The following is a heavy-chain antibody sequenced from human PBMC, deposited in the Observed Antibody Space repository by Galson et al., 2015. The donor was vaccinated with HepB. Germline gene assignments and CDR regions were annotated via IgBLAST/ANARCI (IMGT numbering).Heavy chain of an antibody. D-gene: IGHD1-1*01. CDR1: GYTFRNYG. CDR3: SRDGVYKWEGSDNWYSIWFDP. J-gene: IGHJ5*02. Sequence: SVKVSCKASGYTFRNYGISWVRQAPGQGLEWVGRISPYNGNTEYAQKFQGRVTMTADTSTNVAYMEVRSLTSDDTAMYYCSRDGVYKWEGSDNWYSIWFDPWGQGTLITVSS. CDR2: ISPYNGNT. V-gene: IGHV1-18*01.